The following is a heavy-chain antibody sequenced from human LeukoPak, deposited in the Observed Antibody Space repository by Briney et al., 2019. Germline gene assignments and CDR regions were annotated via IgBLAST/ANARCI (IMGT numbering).Heavy chain of an antibody. D-gene: IGHD4-11*01. CDR3: ARRSNYVDY. J-gene: IGHJ4*02. V-gene: IGHV4-30-4*08. CDR2: IYYSGST. CDR1: VGSISSGDYY. Sequence: SETLSLTCTVSVGSISSGDYYWSWIRQPPGEGLVWIGYIYYSGSTYYNPSLESRVTISVDTSKNQFSLKLSSVTAADTAVYCCARRSNYVDYWGQGTLVTVSS.